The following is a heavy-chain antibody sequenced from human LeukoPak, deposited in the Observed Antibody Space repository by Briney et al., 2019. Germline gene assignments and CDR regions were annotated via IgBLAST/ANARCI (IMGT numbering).Heavy chain of an antibody. Sequence: GGSLRLSCAASGFTFSDYYMSWIRQAPGKGLEWVSYISSSGSTIYYADSVKGRFTISRDNANNSLYLQMNSLRAEDTAVYYCARDPGNFWSGYYAYDYWGQGTLVTVSS. J-gene: IGHJ4*02. CDR1: GFTFSDYY. CDR3: ARDPGNFWSGYYAYDY. V-gene: IGHV3-11*01. D-gene: IGHD3-3*01. CDR2: ISSSGSTI.